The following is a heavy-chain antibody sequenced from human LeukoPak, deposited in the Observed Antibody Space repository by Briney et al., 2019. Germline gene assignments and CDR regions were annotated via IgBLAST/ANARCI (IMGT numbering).Heavy chain of an antibody. V-gene: IGHV3-33*01. CDR2: IWYDGSNK. CDR3: ARDRIGGSGSPLGY. CDR1: GFTFSSYG. J-gene: IGHJ4*02. D-gene: IGHD3-10*01. Sequence: GGSLRLSCAASGFTFSSYGMHWVRQAPGKGLEWVAVIWYDGSNKYYADSVKGRFTISRDNSKNTLYLQMNSLRAEDTAVYYCARDRIGGSGSPLGYWGQGTLVTVSS.